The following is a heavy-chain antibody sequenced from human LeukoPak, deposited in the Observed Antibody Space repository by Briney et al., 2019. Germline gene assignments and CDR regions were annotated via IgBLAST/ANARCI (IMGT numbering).Heavy chain of an antibody. V-gene: IGHV3-30-3*01. J-gene: IGHJ3*02. D-gene: IGHD1-1*01. CDR2: ISHIGSGE. CDR3: ARDPLHWNDGVDDSFDI. Sequence: GGSLRLSCAASGFSFSDYALHWVRQAPGKGLEWVALISHIGSGEYYADSVKGRFTISRDNSKNTLYLQMSSLGVEDTAVYYCARDPLHWNDGVDDSFDIWGQGTMVTVSS. CDR1: GFSFSDYA.